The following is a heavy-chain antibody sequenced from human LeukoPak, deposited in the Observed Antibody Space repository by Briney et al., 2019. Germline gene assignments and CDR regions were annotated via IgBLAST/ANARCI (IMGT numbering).Heavy chain of an antibody. CDR3: ARDPRLLPEGYFDY. J-gene: IGHJ4*02. CDR1: GFTFSSFE. Sequence: GGSLRPSCAASGFTFSSFEMKWVRQAPGKGLEWVSSINAGGSDVHYADSFKGRFTISRDNAKSSLYLQMSSLRAEDTAVYYCARDPRLLPEGYFDYWGQGTLVTVSS. CDR2: INAGGSDV. D-gene: IGHD2-15*01. V-gene: IGHV3-48*03.